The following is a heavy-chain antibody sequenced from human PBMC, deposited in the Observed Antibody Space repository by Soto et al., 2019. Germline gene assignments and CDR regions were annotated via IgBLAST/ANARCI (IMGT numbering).Heavy chain of an antibody. Sequence: QVQLVQSGAEVKQPGASVKVSCKASGYTFTSYAITWVRQAPGQGLEWMGWISAYNGNTHYAQKLQGRVTMTTDTSTSTAYRELRSLRSDDTAIYYCARGKRGILTGYPPRYGMDVWGQGTTVTVSS. CDR2: ISAYNGNT. D-gene: IGHD3-9*01. CDR3: ARGKRGILTGYPPRYGMDV. J-gene: IGHJ6*02. CDR1: GYTFTSYA. V-gene: IGHV1-18*01.